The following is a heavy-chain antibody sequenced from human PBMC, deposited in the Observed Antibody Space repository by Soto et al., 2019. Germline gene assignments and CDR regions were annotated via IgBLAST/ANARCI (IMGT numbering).Heavy chain of an antibody. Sequence: SVKVSCKASGGTFSSYAISWVRQAPGQGLEWMGGIIPIFGTANYAQKFQGRVTITADKSTSTAYMELSSLRSEDTAVYYCARELAPSVYYGSGSYSTQPYYFDYWGQGTLVTVSS. CDR3: ARELAPSVYYGSGSYSTQPYYFDY. V-gene: IGHV1-69*06. D-gene: IGHD3-10*01. J-gene: IGHJ4*02. CDR2: IIPIFGTA. CDR1: GGTFSSYA.